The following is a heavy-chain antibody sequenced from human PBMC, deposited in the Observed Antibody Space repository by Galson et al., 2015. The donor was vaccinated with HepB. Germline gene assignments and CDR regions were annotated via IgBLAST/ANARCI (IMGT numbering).Heavy chain of an antibody. D-gene: IGHD6-6*01. CDR2: INPSGGRT. V-gene: IGHV1-46*01. J-gene: IGHJ4*02. Sequence: SVKVSCKASGYTFTSYYMHWVRQAPGQGLEWMGIINPSGGRTSYAQKFQGRVTMTRDTSTTTAYMELSRLTSDDTAAYYCTRGSEYSNSGAFDHWGQGIVVTVSS. CDR1: GYTFTSYY. CDR3: TRGSEYSNSGAFDH.